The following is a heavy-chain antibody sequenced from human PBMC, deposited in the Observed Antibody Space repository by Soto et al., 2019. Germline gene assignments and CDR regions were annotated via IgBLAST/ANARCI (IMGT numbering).Heavy chain of an antibody. CDR2: INAGNGNT. D-gene: IGHD6-19*01. Sequence: QVQLVQSGAEVKKPGASVKVSCKASGYTFTSYALHWVRQAPGQRLEWMGWINAGNGNTKYSQKFQGRVTITRDTSASTDHTELSSLRSEDTAVYYCARGPGYGWYGPPYYYYGMDAWGQGTTVTVSS. V-gene: IGHV1-3*01. CDR3: ARGPGYGWYGPPYYYYGMDA. J-gene: IGHJ6*02. CDR1: GYTFTSYA.